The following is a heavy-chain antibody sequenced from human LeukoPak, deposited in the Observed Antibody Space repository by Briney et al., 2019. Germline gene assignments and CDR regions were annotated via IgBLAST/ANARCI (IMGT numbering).Heavy chain of an antibody. CDR2: ISSSSSYI. CDR1: GFTFSSYS. Sequence: TPGGSLRLSCAASGFTFSSYSMTWVRQAPGKGLEWVSSISSSSSYIYYADSVKGRFTISRDNAKNSLYLQMNSLRAEDTAVYYCARDPVVIVDYYYMDVWGKGTTVTVSS. J-gene: IGHJ6*03. D-gene: IGHD4-23*01. CDR3: ARDPVVIVDYYYMDV. V-gene: IGHV3-21*01.